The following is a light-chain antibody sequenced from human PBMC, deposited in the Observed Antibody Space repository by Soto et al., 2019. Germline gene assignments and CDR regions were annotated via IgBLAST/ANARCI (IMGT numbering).Light chain of an antibody. V-gene: IGLV6-57*04. CDR3: QSYDSTNVV. CDR1: SGGIASNY. CDR2: EDN. Sequence: NFMLTQPHSVSESPGRTVTISCTRSSGGIASNYVQWYQQRPGSAPTTVIYEDNQRPSGVPDRFSGSIDRSSNSASLTIFGLRTEDEADYYCQSYDSTNVVFGGGTQLTVL. J-gene: IGLJ2*01.